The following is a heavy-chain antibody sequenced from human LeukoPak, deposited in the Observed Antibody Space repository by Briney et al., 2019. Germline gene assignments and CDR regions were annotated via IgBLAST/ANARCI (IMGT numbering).Heavy chain of an antibody. CDR2: IYYSGST. J-gene: IGHJ4*02. CDR1: GGSISSSSYY. Sequence: SETLSLTCTVSGGSISSSSYYRGWIRQPPGKGLEWIGSIYYSGSTYYNPSLKSRVTISVDTSKNQFSLKLSSVTAADTAVYYCATVYSSSWSGGTDFDYWGQGTLVTVSS. CDR3: ATVYSSSWSGGTDFDY. V-gene: IGHV4-39*01. D-gene: IGHD6-13*01.